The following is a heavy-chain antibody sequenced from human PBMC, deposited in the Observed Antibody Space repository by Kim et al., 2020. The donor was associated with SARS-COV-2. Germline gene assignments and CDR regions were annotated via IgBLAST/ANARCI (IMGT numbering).Heavy chain of an antibody. D-gene: IGHD3-22*01. CDR3: ARANYYDSSGYYNYYYGMDV. CDR2: IGTAGDT. J-gene: IGHJ6*02. V-gene: IGHV3-13*01. Sequence: GGSLRLSCAASGFTFSSYDMHWVRQATGKGLEWVSAIGTAGDTYYPGSVKGRFTISRENAKNSLYLQMNSLRAGDMAVYYCARANYYDSSGYYNYYYGMDVWGQGTTVTVSS. CDR1: GFTFSSYD.